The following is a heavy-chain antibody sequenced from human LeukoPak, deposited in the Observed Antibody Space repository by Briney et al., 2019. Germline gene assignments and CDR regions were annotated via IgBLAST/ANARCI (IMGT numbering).Heavy chain of an antibody. D-gene: IGHD3-10*01. CDR1: GGSISSGSYY. CDR2: IYTSGST. J-gene: IGHJ4*02. Sequence: SETLSLTCTVSGGSISSGSYYWSWIRQPAGKGLEWIGRIYTSGSTNYNPSLKSRVIISVDTSKNQFSLKLSSVTAADTAVYYCARDQYYGSGSYSGFDYWGQGTLVTVSS. V-gene: IGHV4-61*02. CDR3: ARDQYYGSGSYSGFDY.